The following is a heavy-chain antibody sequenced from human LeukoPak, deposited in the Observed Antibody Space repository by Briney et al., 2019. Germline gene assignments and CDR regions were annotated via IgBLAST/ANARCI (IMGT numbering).Heavy chain of an antibody. D-gene: IGHD5-18*01. J-gene: IGHJ4*02. CDR1: GGSISSYY. CDR2: IYHSGST. V-gene: IGHV4-59*01. CDR3: ASVDTAMVSDY. Sequence: SETLSLTCTVSGGSISSYYWSWIRQPPGKGLEWIGYIYHSGSTNYNPSLKSRVTISVDTPKNQFSLKLSSVTAADTAVYYCASVDTAMVSDYWGQGTLVTASS.